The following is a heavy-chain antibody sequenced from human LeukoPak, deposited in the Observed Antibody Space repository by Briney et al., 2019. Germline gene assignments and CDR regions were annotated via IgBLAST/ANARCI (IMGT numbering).Heavy chain of an antibody. CDR3: ARGVVPPPY. CDR2: ISSSGSII. V-gene: IGHV3-48*03. Sequence: GGSLRLSCAASGFTFSSYEFNWVRQAPGKGLEWVSYISSSGSIIFYADSVKGRFTISRDNAKKSLYLQMNSLRAEDTAIYYCARGVVPPPYWGQGTLVTVSS. D-gene: IGHD2-2*01. CDR1: GFTFSSYE. J-gene: IGHJ4*02.